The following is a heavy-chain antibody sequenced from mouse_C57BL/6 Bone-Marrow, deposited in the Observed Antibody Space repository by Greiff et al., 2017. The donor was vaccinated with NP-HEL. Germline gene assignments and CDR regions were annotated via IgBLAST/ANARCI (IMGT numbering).Heavy chain of an antibody. V-gene: IGHV1-81*01. J-gene: IGHJ1*03. CDR1: GYTFTSYG. Sequence: QVQLQQSGAELARPGASVKLSCKASGYTFTSYGISWVKQRTGQGLEWIGEIYPRSGNTYYNEKFKGKATLTADKSSSTAYMELRSLTSEDSAVYFCARSEMITTRRYFDVWGTGTTVTVSS. CDR3: ARSEMITTRRYFDV. D-gene: IGHD2-4*01. CDR2: IYPRSGNT.